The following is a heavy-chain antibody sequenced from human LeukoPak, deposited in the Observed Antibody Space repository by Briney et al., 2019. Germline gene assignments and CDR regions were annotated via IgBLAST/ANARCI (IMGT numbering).Heavy chain of an antibody. CDR3: ARVGTMVRGFGSPYYYYYMDV. CDR2: IYSGGST. Sequence: GGSLRLSCAASGFTVSSNYMSWVRQAPGKGLEWVSVIYSGGSTYYADSVKGRFTISRDNSKNTLYLQMNSLRAEDTAVYYCARVGTMVRGFGSPYYYYYMDVWGKGTTVTISS. V-gene: IGHV3-66*01. D-gene: IGHD3-10*01. CDR1: GFTVSSNY. J-gene: IGHJ6*03.